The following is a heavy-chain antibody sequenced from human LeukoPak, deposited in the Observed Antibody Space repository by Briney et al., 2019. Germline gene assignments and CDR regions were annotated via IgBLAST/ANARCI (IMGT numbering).Heavy chain of an antibody. J-gene: IGHJ6*03. CDR2: IIPIFGTA. CDR1: GGTFSSYA. V-gene: IGHV1-69*13. CDR3: AREAESHGYYYYYMDV. D-gene: IGHD6-25*01. Sequence: SVKVSCKASGGTFSSYAISWVRQAPGQGLEWMGGIIPIFGTANYAQKFQGRVTITADESTSTAYMELSSLRSEDTAVYYCAREAESHGYYYYYMDVWGKGTTVTISS.